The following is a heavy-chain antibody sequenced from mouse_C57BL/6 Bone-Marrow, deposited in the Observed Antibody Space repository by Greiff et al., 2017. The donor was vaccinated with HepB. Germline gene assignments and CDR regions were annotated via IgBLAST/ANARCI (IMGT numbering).Heavy chain of an antibody. V-gene: IGHV5-4*03. CDR1: GFTFSSYA. D-gene: IGHD2-3*01. J-gene: IGHJ3*01. CDR3: ANDAERAWFAY. Sequence: EVMLVESGGGLVKPGGSLKLSCAASGFTFSSYAMSWVRQTPEKRLEWVATISDGGSYTYYPDNVKGRFTISRDKAKNTPYLQMNHLKSEDTAMYYCANDAERAWFAYWGQGTLVTVSA. CDR2: ISDGGSYT.